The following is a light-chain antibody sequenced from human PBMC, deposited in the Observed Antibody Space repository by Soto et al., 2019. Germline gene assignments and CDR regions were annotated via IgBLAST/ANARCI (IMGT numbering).Light chain of an antibody. V-gene: IGLV2-8*01. CDR2: EVS. Sequence: QSVLTQPPSASGSPGQSVTISCTGTSSDIGAYIYVSWYQQHPGKAPKLMISEVSRRPSGVPERFSGSKSGNTASLTVSGLQADDEAHYYCSSYAVTNIFVFGTGTKVTVL. CDR3: SSYAVTNIFV. J-gene: IGLJ1*01. CDR1: SSDIGAYIY.